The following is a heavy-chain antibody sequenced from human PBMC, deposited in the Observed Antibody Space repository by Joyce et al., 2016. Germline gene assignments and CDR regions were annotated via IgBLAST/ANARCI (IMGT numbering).Heavy chain of an antibody. CDR1: GASVSSGGYS. Sequence: QLQLQESGSGLVTPSQTLSLTCAVSGASVSSGGYSWSWIRQPPGKGLEWIGYIYHNGNTYYNPSLKSRVTISVDRSKNQFSLKLASVTAADTAVYYCASGFNFKGRSFFDYWGQGALVTVSS. CDR3: ASGFNFKGRSFFDY. CDR2: IYHNGNT. V-gene: IGHV4-30-2*01. D-gene: IGHD3-10*01. J-gene: IGHJ4*02.